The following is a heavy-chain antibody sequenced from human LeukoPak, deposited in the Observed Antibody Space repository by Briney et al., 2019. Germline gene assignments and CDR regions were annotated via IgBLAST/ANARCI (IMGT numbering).Heavy chain of an antibody. CDR3: ARVGNYYDSSGLDAFDI. V-gene: IGHV3-48*03. CDR1: GFTFSNYE. CDR2: ISSSGSTI. J-gene: IGHJ3*02. D-gene: IGHD3-22*01. Sequence: GGSLRLSCAASGFTFSNYEMNWVRQAPGKGLEWVSYISSSGSTIYYADSVKGRFTISRDNAKNSLYLQMNSLRAEDTAVYYCARVGNYYDSSGLDAFDIWGQGTMVTVSS.